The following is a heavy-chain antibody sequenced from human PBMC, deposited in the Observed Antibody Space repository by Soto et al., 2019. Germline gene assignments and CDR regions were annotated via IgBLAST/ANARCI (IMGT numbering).Heavy chain of an antibody. J-gene: IGHJ4*02. D-gene: IGHD6-19*01. Sequence: GGSLRLSCAASGFTFSSHGMHWVRQAPGKGLEWVAVISYDGSNKYYADSVNGRFTISRDNSKNTLYLQMNSLRAEDTAVYYCGKDLCYQPPTGIAVAGNLDYWGQETLVTVSS. V-gene: IGHV3-30*18. CDR3: GKDLCYQPPTGIAVAGNLDY. CDR1: GFTFSSHG. CDR2: ISYDGSNK.